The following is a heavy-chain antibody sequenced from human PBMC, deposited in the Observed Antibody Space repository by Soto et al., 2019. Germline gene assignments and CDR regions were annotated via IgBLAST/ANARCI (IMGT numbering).Heavy chain of an antibody. CDR2: MNPNSGNT. V-gene: IGHV1-8*01. D-gene: IGHD3-10*01. CDR3: ARVKVTMVRAQRAFDI. J-gene: IGHJ3*02. CDR1: GYTFTSYD. Sequence: ASVKVSCKASGYTFTSYDINWVRQATGQGLEWMGWMNPNSGNTGYAQKFQGRVTMTRNTSISTAYMELSSLRSEDTAVYYCARVKVTMVRAQRAFDIWGQGTMVTVSS.